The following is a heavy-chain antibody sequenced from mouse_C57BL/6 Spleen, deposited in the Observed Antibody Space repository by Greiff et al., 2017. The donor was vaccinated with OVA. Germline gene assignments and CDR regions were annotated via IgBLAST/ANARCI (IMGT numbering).Heavy chain of an antibody. D-gene: IGHD1-1*01. CDR2: IYPGSGNT. CDR3: AREIYYYSSSPAWFAY. J-gene: IGHJ3*01. V-gene: IGHV1-66*01. CDR1: GYSFTSYY. Sequence: VQLQQSGPELVKPGASVKISCKASGYSFTSYYIHWVKQRPGQGLEWIGWIYPGSGNTKYNEKFKGKATLTADTSSSTAYMQLSSLTSEDSAVYYGAREIYYYSSSPAWFAYWGQGTLVTVSA.